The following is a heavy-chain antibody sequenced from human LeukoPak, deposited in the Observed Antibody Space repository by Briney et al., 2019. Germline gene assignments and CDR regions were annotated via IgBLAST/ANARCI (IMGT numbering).Heavy chain of an antibody. J-gene: IGHJ6*03. CDR2: INHSGST. Sequence: SETLSLTCAVYGGSFSGYYWSWIRQPPGKGLEWFGEINHSGSTNYTPSLKSRVTISVETSKNQFSLKLGSVTAADTTVYYCARRTKNVIVVVPAAMSYYYMDVWGKGTTVTVSS. CDR1: GGSFSGYY. CDR3: ARRTKNVIVVVPAAMSYYYMDV. D-gene: IGHD2-2*01. V-gene: IGHV4-34*01.